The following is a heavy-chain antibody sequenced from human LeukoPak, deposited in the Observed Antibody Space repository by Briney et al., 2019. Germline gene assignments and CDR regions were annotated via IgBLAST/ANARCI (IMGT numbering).Heavy chain of an antibody. V-gene: IGHV3-21*04. CDR1: GFTFSTYS. Sequence: GGSLRLSCAASGFTFSTYSMNWVRQAPGKGLEWVSSITSSSTSIYFADSVKGRFTISRDNAKNSLYLQMNSLRAEDTALYYCAKDAPKHSSGWYSWFDPWGQGTLVTVPS. CDR2: ITSSSTSI. CDR3: AKDAPKHSSGWYSWFDP. D-gene: IGHD6-19*01. J-gene: IGHJ5*02.